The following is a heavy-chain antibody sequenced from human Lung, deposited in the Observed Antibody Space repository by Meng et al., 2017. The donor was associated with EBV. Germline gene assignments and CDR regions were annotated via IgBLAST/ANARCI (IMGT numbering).Heavy chain of an antibody. V-gene: IGHV4-34*01. D-gene: IGHD6-13*01. Sequence: QGDLQQWGAGLFRASETLPPTFGFYGGSFSGYYWSGIRQPPGKGLEWIGEINHSGSTNYNPSLKSRVTISVDTSKNQFSLKLSSVTAADTAVYYCARGGWSSSWGNWGQGTLVTVSS. CDR1: GGSFSGYY. CDR2: INHSGST. CDR3: ARGGWSSSWGN. J-gene: IGHJ4*02.